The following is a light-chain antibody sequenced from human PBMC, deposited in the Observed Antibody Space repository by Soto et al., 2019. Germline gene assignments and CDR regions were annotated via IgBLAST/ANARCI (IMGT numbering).Light chain of an antibody. CDR2: IAS. J-gene: IGKJ1*01. V-gene: IGKV3-20*01. Sequence: EIVLTQSPGTLSLFPGERATLSCRATQSVSSNYLAWYQQKPGQAPRLLIYIASSRATGIPDRFSGSGSGTDFTLTISRLEPEDFAVYYCQQYGTSPWTFGQGTMVEIK. CDR3: QQYGTSPWT. CDR1: QSVSSNY.